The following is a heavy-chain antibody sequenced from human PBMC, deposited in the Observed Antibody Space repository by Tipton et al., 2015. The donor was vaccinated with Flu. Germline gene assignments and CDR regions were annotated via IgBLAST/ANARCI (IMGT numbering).Heavy chain of an antibody. CDR3: ARNSSSWYYYYYGMDV. V-gene: IGHV4-59*01. CDR2: IYYSGST. Sequence: LRLSCTVSGGSISSYYWSWIRQPPGKGLEWIGYIYYSGSTNYNPSLKSRVTISVETSKNQFSLKLSSVTAADTAVYYCARNSSSWYYYYYGMDVWGQGTTVTVSS. D-gene: IGHD6-13*01. CDR1: GGSISSYY. J-gene: IGHJ6*02.